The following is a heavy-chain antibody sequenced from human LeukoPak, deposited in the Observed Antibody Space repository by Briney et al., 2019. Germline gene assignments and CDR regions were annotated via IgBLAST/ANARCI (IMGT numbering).Heavy chain of an antibody. J-gene: IGHJ6*02. CDR1: GGSISSGGYS. CDR2: IYHSGST. D-gene: IGHD1-26*01. Sequence: SETLSLTCAVSGGSISSGGYSWSWIRQPPGKGLEWIGYIYHSGSTYYNPSLKSRVTISVDRSKNQFSLKLSSVTAADTAVYYCARGPRGYYYYYYGMDVWGQGTTVTVSS. V-gene: IGHV4-30-2*01. CDR3: ARGPRGYYYYYYGMDV.